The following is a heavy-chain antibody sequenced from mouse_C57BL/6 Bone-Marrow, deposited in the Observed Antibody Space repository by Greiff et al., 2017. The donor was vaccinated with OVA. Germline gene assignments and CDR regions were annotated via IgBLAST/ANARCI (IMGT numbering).Heavy chain of an antibody. CDR3: AVYYGNYEGFAY. V-gene: IGHV1-63*01. D-gene: IGHD2-1*01. CDR1: GYTFTNYW. J-gene: IGHJ3*01. Sequence: QVQLQQSGAELVRPGTSVKMSCKASGYTFTNYWIGWAKQRPGHGHEWIGDIYPGGGYTNYNEKFKGKATLTADKSSSTAYMQFSSLTSEDSAIYYCAVYYGNYEGFAYWGQGTLVTVSA. CDR2: IYPGGGYT.